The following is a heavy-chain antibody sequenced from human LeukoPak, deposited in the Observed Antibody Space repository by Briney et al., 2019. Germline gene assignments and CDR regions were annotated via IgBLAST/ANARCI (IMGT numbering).Heavy chain of an antibody. CDR3: AGDPDTAMALDY. D-gene: IGHD5-18*01. Sequence: GGSLRLSCAASGFTFSSYGMHWVRQAPGKGLEWVAVIWYDGSNKYYADSVKGRFTISRDNSKNTLYLQMNSLRAEDTAVYYCAGDPDTAMALDYWGQGTLVTVSS. CDR2: IWYDGSNK. J-gene: IGHJ4*02. CDR1: GFTFSSYG. V-gene: IGHV3-33*01.